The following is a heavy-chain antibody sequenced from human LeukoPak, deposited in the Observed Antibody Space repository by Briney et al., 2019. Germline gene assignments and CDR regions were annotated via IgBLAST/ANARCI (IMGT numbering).Heavy chain of an antibody. CDR2: ISAYNGNT. CDR3: ARDRSSSWYRPLIDY. Sequence: GASVKVSCKASGYTFTSYGISWVRQAPGQGLEWMGWISAYNGNTNYAQKLQGRVTMTTDTSTSTAYMELRSLRSDDTAVYYCARDRSSSWYRPLIDYWGQGTLVTVSS. D-gene: IGHD6-13*01. J-gene: IGHJ4*02. CDR1: GYTFTSYG. V-gene: IGHV1-18*01.